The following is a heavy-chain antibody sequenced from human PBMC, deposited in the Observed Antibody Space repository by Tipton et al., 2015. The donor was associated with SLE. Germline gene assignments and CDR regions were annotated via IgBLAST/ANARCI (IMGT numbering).Heavy chain of an antibody. Sequence: LSLTCTVSGGSINSRYWSWIRQPPGKGVEWIGYFYGGSTSYNPSLRGRVTISGDTSKNQFSLTLNSVTAADTAVYFCARQPYYESPFDYWGQGTLVTVSS. V-gene: IGHV4-59*08. D-gene: IGHD3-22*01. J-gene: IGHJ4*02. CDR3: ARQPYYESPFDY. CDR1: GGSINSRY. CDR2: FYGGST.